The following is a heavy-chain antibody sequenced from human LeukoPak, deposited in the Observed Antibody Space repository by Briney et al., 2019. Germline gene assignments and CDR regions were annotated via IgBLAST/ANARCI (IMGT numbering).Heavy chain of an antibody. CDR3: ARAPFNYGYKKVLNHYGVDV. D-gene: IGHD5-24*01. V-gene: IGHV4-31*03. Sequence: SETLSLTCSVSGGSISSGDYYWSWIRQLPGKGLEWIGYMYFSGRTDFNPSLESRVTISVDTSQNQFSLNLTSVTAADTAVYFCARAPFNYGYKKVLNHYGVDVWGQGTAVTVSS. CDR2: MYFSGRT. CDR1: GGSISSGDYY. J-gene: IGHJ6*02.